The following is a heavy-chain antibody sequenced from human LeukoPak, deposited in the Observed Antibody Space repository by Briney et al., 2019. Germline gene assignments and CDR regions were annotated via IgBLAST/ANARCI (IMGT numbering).Heavy chain of an antibody. Sequence: PSETLSLTCTVSGGSISSYYWSWIRQPPGKGLEWIGYIYYSGSTNYNPSLKSRVTISVDTSKNQFSLKLSSVTAADTAVYYCARHGNLAYCGGDWYSFDYWGQGTLVTVSS. CDR1: GGSISSYY. V-gene: IGHV4-59*08. D-gene: IGHD2-21*02. CDR2: IYYSGST. J-gene: IGHJ4*02. CDR3: ARHGNLAYCGGDWYSFDY.